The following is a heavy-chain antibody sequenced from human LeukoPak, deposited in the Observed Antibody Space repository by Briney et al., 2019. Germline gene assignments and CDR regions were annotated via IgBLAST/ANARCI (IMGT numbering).Heavy chain of an antibody. J-gene: IGHJ6*03. CDR1: GYTFNTYG. CDR3: ARDRYSGSYYMDV. CDR2: ISDYNGNT. V-gene: IGHV1-18*01. D-gene: IGHD1-26*01. Sequence: ASVKVSCTASGYTFNTYGISWVRQAPGQGLEWMGWISDYNGNTRYAQNFQGRVTMTTDTSTSTAYMDLRSLRSDDTAVYYCARDRYSGSYYMDVWGKGTTVSVSS.